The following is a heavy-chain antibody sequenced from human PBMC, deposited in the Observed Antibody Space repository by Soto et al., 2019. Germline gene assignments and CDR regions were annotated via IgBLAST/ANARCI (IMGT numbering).Heavy chain of an antibody. CDR1: GFTFRTYS. J-gene: IGHJ4*02. CDR3: AGFPKASGGSCYSDY. CDR2: ISSTSKYI. D-gene: IGHD2-15*01. Sequence: EVQLVESGGGLVKPGGSLRLSCAASGFTFRTYSMSWVRQAPGKGLEWVSSISSTSKYIYYADSVRGRFTVSRDNAKKSLYLQMNSLRAEDTAVYFSAGFPKASGGSCYSDYWGQGTLVTVSS. V-gene: IGHV3-21*02.